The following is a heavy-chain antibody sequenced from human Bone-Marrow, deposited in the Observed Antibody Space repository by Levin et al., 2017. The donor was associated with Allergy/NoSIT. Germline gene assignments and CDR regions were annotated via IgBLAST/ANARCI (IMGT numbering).Heavy chain of an antibody. D-gene: IGHD3-10*01. Sequence: SGPTLVKPTQTLTLTCTFSGFSLDTGGMRVTWLRQPPGKALEWLARIDWTGDEFYSSSMKPRLSISKDTSKNHVVLTVSNMGPVDTATYFCARSSVYYGASWTAFDVWGQGTMVTVSA. CDR3: ARSSVYYGASWTAFDV. J-gene: IGHJ3*01. CDR2: IDWTGDE. CDR1: GFSLDTGGMR. V-gene: IGHV2-70*04.